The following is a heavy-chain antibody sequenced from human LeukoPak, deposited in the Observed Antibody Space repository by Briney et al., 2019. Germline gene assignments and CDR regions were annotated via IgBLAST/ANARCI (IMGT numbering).Heavy chain of an antibody. CDR2: VGIAGDT. Sequence: PGGSLRLSCAASGFTFNNYEMHWVRQPAGKGLEWVSAVGIAGDTFYAGSVKGRFSISRDNAESSLFLQMNSLRAGDTAVYYCAREGRMGTADAFDVWGQGTMVTVSS. J-gene: IGHJ3*01. V-gene: IGHV3-13*01. CDR1: GFTFNNYE. CDR3: AREGRMGTADAFDV. D-gene: IGHD1-14*01.